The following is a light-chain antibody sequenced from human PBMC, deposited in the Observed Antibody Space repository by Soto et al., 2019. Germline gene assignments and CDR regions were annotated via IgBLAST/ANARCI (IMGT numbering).Light chain of an antibody. Sequence: SYELTQPPSVSVAPGQTARITCGGSDIGSESVHGYQQKPGLAPVLVVYDDSGRPSGIPERLSGSNSGNTATLTLSRVEVGDEDDYHCQGWSRSGDLPHVVFGGGTKLTVL. V-gene: IGLV3-21*02. CDR3: QGWSRSGDLPHVV. CDR1: DIGSES. CDR2: DDS. J-gene: IGLJ2*01.